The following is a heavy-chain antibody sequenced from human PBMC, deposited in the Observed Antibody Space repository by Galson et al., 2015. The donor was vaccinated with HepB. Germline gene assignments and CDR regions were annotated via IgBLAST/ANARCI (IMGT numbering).Heavy chain of an antibody. D-gene: IGHD1-26*01. CDR2: VDPEDGET. J-gene: IGHJ4*02. CDR3: ATAYRYSGSYYHLGY. CDR1: GYTFTDYY. V-gene: IGHV1-69-2*01. Sequence: VKVSCKVSGYTFTDYYMHWVQQAPGKGLEWMGLVDPEDGETIYAEKFQGRVTITADTSTDTAYMELSSLRSEDTAVYYCATAYRYSGSYYHLGYWGQGTLVTVSS.